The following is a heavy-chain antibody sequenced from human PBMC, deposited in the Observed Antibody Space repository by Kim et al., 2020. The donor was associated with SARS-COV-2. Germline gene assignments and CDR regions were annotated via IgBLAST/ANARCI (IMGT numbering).Heavy chain of an antibody. CDR2: MNPNSGNT. CDR1: GYTFTSYD. V-gene: IGHV1-8*01. Sequence: ASVKVSCKASGYTFTSYDINWVRQATGQGLEWMGWMNPNSGNTGYAQKFQGRVTMTRNTSISTAYMELSSLRSEDTAVYYCARGQFEQFLWLRSPRAYYFDYWGQGTLVTVSS. CDR3: ARGQFEQFLWLRSPRAYYFDY. J-gene: IGHJ4*02. D-gene: IGHD5-12*01.